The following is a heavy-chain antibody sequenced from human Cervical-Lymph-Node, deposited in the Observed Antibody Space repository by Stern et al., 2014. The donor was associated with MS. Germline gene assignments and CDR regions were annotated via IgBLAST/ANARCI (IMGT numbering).Heavy chain of an antibody. CDR2: ISWNSGTI. Sequence: EVQLVESGGGLVQPGRSLGLSCAASGFSFNDHAMHWLRQGPGQGLEWVSSISWNSGTIAYADSVKGRFTISRDNAKYTLYLQLNSLRAEDTALYYCAKDKGGTYYYYGMDVWGQGTPVTVSS. D-gene: IGHD1-1*01. CDR3: AKDKGGTYYYYGMDV. CDR1: GFSFNDHA. J-gene: IGHJ6*02. V-gene: IGHV3-9*01.